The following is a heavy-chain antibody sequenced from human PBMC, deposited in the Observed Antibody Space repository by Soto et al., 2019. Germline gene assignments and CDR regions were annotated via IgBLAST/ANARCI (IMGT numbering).Heavy chain of an antibody. Sequence: GGSLRLSCAASGFTFDDYAMHWVRQAPGKGLEWVSGISWNSGSIGYADSVKGRFTISRDNAKSSLYLQMNSLRAEETALYYCAKDWDYDSSGDFDYWGQGTLVTVSS. CDR3: AKDWDYDSSGDFDY. CDR1: GFTFDDYA. V-gene: IGHV3-9*01. CDR2: ISWNSGSI. D-gene: IGHD3-22*01. J-gene: IGHJ4*02.